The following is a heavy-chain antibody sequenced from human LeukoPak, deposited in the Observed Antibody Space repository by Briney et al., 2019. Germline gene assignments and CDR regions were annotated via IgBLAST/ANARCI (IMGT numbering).Heavy chain of an antibody. CDR3: ARGGRSYDSHGKFDP. CDR1: GDSISSHY. D-gene: IGHD5-18*01. CDR2: IYSSGSS. V-gene: IGHV4-4*07. Sequence: SETLCLTCTVSGDSISSHYWSWVRQPAGKGLEWIGRIYSSGSSNYNPSLKSRVTMSVDTSRKQLSLQVRSVTAADTAVYYCARGGRSYDSHGKFDPWGQGTLVTVSS. J-gene: IGHJ5*02.